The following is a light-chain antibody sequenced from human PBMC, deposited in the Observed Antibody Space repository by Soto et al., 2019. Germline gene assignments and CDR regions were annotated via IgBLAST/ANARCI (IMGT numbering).Light chain of an antibody. CDR2: DAS. CDR1: QSIGNY. CDR3: QQYENLPT. J-gene: IGKJ5*01. Sequence: DIQMTQSPSSLSAYVGNRVTITCRTGQSIGNYLNWFQQKPGRAPKLLIYDASNLEAGVPSRFRGSGSGTDFTFTISRLQPEDIATYYCQQYENLPTFGQGTRLEIK. V-gene: IGKV1-33*01.